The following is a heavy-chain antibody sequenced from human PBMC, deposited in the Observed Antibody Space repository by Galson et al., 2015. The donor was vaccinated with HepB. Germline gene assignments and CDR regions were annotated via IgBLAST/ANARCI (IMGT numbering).Heavy chain of an antibody. CDR2: ISSSSSYI. CDR1: GFTFSSYS. D-gene: IGHD1-26*01. V-gene: IGHV3-21*01. J-gene: IGHJ4*02. CDR3: ARDMEVGATGFDY. Sequence: SLRLSCAASGFTFSSYSMNWVRQAPGKGLEWVSSISSSSSYIYYADSVKGRFTISRDNAKNSLYLQMNSLRAEDTAVYYCARDMEVGATGFDYWGQGTLVTVSS.